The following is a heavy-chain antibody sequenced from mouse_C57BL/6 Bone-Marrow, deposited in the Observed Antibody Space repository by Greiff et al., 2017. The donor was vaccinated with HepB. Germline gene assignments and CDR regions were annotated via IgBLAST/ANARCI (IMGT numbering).Heavy chain of an antibody. CDR2: IDPENGDT. Sequence: DVQLVESGAELVRPGASVKLSCTASGFNIKDDYMHWVKQRPEQGLEWIGWIDPENGDTEYASKFQGKATITADTSSNTAYLQLSSLTSEDTAVYYCTTSRAFAYWGQGTLVTVSA. V-gene: IGHV14-4*01. CDR1: GFNIKDDY. J-gene: IGHJ3*01. D-gene: IGHD3-3*01. CDR3: TTSRAFAY.